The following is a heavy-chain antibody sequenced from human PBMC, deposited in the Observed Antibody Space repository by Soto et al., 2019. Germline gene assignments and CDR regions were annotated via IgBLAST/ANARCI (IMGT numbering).Heavy chain of an antibody. CDR1: GGTFSSYA. CDR2: IIPIFGTA. Sequence: SVKVSCKASGGTFSSYAISWVRQAPGQGLEWMGGIIPIFGTANYAQKFQGRVTITADESTSTAYMELSSLRSEDTAVYYCARDNDSSGYYYERTYYFDYWGQGTLVTVSS. J-gene: IGHJ4*02. CDR3: ARDNDSSGYYYERTYYFDY. V-gene: IGHV1-69*13. D-gene: IGHD3-22*01.